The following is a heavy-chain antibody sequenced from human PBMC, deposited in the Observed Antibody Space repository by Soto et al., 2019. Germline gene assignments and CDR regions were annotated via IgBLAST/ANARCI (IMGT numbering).Heavy chain of an antibody. CDR1: GGSISSVDYY. V-gene: IGHV4-30-4*01. J-gene: IGHJ6*02. CDR3: ARGHLRIYGSGRRYYYGMDV. D-gene: IGHD3-10*01. CDR2: IYYSGST. Sequence: SETLSLTCTVSGGSISSVDYYWSWIRQPPGKGLEWIGYIYYSGSTYYNPSLKSRVTISVDTSKNQFSLKLSSVTAADTAVYYCARGHLRIYGSGRRYYYGMDVWGQGTTVT.